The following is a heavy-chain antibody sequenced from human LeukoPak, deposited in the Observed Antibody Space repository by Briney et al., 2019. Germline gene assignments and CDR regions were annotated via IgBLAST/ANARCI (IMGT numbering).Heavy chain of an antibody. CDR2: INHSGST. D-gene: IGHD3-16*01. Sequence: PSETLSLTCAVYGGSFSGYYWSWIRQPPGKGLEWIGEINHSGSTNHNPSLKSRVTISVDTSKNQFSLKLSSVTAADTAVYYCARLGRVNWFDPWGQGTLVTVSS. CDR3: ARLGRVNWFDP. J-gene: IGHJ5*02. CDR1: GGSFSGYY. V-gene: IGHV4-34*01.